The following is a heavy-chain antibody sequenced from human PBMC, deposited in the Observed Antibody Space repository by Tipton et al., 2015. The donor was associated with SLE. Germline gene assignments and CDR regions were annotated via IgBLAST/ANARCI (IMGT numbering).Heavy chain of an antibody. J-gene: IGHJ4*02. D-gene: IGHD6-19*01. CDR3: ARRGSGYPFDY. Sequence: TLSLTCTVSGGSISSSSYYWGWIRQPPGKGLEWIGSIYYSGNTYYNPSLKSRVTISVDTSKNHFSLKLSSVTAADTAVYYCARRGSGYPFDYWGQGTLVTVSS. V-gene: IGHV4-39*02. CDR1: GGSISSSSYY. CDR2: IYYSGNT.